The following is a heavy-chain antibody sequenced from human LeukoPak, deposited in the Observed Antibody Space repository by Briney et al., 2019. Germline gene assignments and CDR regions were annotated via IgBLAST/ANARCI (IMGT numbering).Heavy chain of an antibody. Sequence: GGSLRLSCAASGFTFSSYAMSWVRQAPGKGLEWVSAISRSGGSTYYADYVKGRFTISRDNSKNTLYLQMNSLRAEDTAVYYCAREEVWEGYYYGMDVWGQGTTVTVSS. J-gene: IGHJ6*02. CDR2: ISRSGGST. CDR3: AREEVWEGYYYGMDV. V-gene: IGHV3-23*01. CDR1: GFTFSSYA. D-gene: IGHD1-26*01.